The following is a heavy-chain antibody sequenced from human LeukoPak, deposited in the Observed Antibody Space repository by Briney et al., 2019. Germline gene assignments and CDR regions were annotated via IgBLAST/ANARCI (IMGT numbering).Heavy chain of an antibody. CDR2: ISSSGNTI. CDR3: ARQMYYDFWSGYSTFDY. Sequence: GGSLRLSCAASGFTFSSYEMNWVRQAPGKGLEWVSYISSSGNTIYYTDSVKGRFTISRDNAKNSLYLQMNSLRAEDTAVYYCARQMYYDFWSGYSTFDYWSQGTLVTVSP. J-gene: IGHJ4*02. CDR1: GFTFSSYE. D-gene: IGHD3-3*01. V-gene: IGHV3-48*03.